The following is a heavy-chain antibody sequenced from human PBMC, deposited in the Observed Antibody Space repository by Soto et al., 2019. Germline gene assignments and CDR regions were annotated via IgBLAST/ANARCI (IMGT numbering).Heavy chain of an antibody. CDR2: IYYSGST. CDR3: ARSTYYYDSSGYPDSFTYYYYYGMDV. J-gene: IGHJ6*02. V-gene: IGHV4-31*03. CDR1: GGSISSGGYY. Sequence: QVQLQESGPGLVKPSQTLSLTCTVSGGSISSGGYYWSWIRQHPGKGLEWIGYIYYSGSTYYNPSLKSRVTIPVDTSKHQFSRKLSSVTAADTAVYYCARSTYYYDSSGYPDSFTYYYYYGMDVWGQGTTVTVSS. D-gene: IGHD3-22*01.